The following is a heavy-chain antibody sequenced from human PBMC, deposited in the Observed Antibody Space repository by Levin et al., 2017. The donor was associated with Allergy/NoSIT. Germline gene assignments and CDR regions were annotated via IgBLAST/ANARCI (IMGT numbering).Heavy chain of an antibody. Sequence: GASLRLSCAASGFSFRTYSMNWVRQAPGKGLEWVSYISSSSSSIYYGDSVKGRFSISRDNAENSLYLQMNSLRAEDTAVYYCAIGQDCSTSSCYFGFDYWGQGTLVTVSS. V-gene: IGHV3-48*01. CDR3: AIGQDCSTSSCYFGFDY. CDR2: ISSSSSSI. D-gene: IGHD2-2*01. J-gene: IGHJ4*02. CDR1: GFSFRTYS.